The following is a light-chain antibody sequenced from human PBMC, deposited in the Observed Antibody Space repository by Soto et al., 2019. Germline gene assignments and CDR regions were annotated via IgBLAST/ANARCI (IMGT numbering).Light chain of an antibody. Sequence: DTQMTQSPSTLSAFIGDRVTISCRASQNINRWLAWYQQKPGKAPKLLIYEASILQSGVPSRFTGSGSGTEFTLTISSLQPDDFATYYCHQCNSFPLTFGGGTKVEIK. CDR3: HQCNSFPLT. CDR2: EAS. J-gene: IGKJ4*01. V-gene: IGKV1-5*03. CDR1: QNINRW.